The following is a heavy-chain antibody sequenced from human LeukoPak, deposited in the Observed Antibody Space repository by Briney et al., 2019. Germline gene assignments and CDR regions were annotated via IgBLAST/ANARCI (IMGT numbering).Heavy chain of an antibody. D-gene: IGHD6-19*01. J-gene: IGHJ6*02. V-gene: IGHV3-30*03. CDR3: ARGTPSSSGWLYYGMDV. Sequence: GGSLRLSCAASGFTFSSYWMSWVRQAPGKGLEWVAVILYDGSNKCYVDSVKGRFTISRDNSKNTLYLQMNSLRAEDTAVYYCARGTPSSSGWLYYGMDVWGQGTTVTVSS. CDR1: GFTFSSYW. CDR2: ILYDGSNK.